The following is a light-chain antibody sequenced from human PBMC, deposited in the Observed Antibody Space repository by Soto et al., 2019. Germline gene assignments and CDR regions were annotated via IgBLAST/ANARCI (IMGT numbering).Light chain of an antibody. CDR2: EAS. J-gene: IGKJ4*01. CDR3: QQHTNFPLT. V-gene: IGKV1-5*01. CDR1: QSISSW. Sequence: DIQMTQSPSTLSASVGDRVTITCRASQSISSWLAWYQQKPGKAPKLLIHEASRLESGVPSRFSGSESGTEFTLTISGLHAEDSATYCQQHTNFPLTFGGGTKVEIK.